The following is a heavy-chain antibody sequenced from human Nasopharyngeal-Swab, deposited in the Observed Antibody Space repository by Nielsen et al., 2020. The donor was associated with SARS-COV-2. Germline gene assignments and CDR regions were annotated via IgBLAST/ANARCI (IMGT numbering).Heavy chain of an antibody. D-gene: IGHD3-16*01. CDR1: GFTFSSYE. V-gene: IGHV3-48*03. CDR3: ASRFDYVPDSPIDY. CDR2: ISSSGSTI. Sequence: GSLKISCAASGFTFSSYEMNWVRQAPGKGLEWVSYISSSGSTIYYADSVKGRFTISRDNAKNSLYLQMNSLRAEDTAVYYCASRFDYVPDSPIDYWGQGTLVTVSS. J-gene: IGHJ4*02.